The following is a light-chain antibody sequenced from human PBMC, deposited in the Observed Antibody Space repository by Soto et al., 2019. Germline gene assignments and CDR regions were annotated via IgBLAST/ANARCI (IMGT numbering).Light chain of an antibody. CDR2: EVS. CDR1: SSDIGGYNY. V-gene: IGLV2-14*01. CDR3: SSYTSSSTLYV. Sequence: QSVLTQPASVSGSPGQSITISCAVTSSDIGGYNYVSWYQQHPGKAPKVMIYEVSNRPSGVSNRSSGSKSGNTASLTISGLQAEDEAGYYCSSYTSSSTLYVFGSGTKVTVL. J-gene: IGLJ1*01.